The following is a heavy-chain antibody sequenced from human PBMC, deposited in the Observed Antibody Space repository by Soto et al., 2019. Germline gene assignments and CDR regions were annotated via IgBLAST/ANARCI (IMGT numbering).Heavy chain of an antibody. CDR1: GFSFSSYA. V-gene: IGHV3-23*01. D-gene: IGHD5-12*01. CDR2: ISGSGGST. Sequence: GGSLRLSCAASGFSFSSYAMSWVRQAPGKGLEWVSAISGSGGSTYYADSVKGRFTISRDNSKNTLYLQMNSLRAEDTAVYYCAKQAGYSGYDWGPGNYWGQGTLVTVSS. J-gene: IGHJ4*02. CDR3: AKQAGYSGYDWGPGNY.